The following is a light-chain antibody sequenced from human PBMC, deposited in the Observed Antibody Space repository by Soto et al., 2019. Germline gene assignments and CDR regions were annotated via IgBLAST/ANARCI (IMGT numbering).Light chain of an antibody. J-gene: IGKJ5*01. CDR3: QQRHMWPIT. CDR2: DAY. Sequence: EVELTHSAVTLSLYPGERATLSCRASQSFRGLLAWYQQKPGQAPRLLIYDAYNRATGIPPRFSGSGSGTDFTLTISSLEPEDSAVYYCQQRHMWPITFGQGTRLEI. CDR1: QSFRGL. V-gene: IGKV3-11*01.